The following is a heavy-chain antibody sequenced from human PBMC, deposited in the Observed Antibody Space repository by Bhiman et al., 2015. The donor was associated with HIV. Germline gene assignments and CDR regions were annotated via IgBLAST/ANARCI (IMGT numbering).Heavy chain of an antibody. Sequence: VQLVESGGGVVQPGRSLRLSCAASGFSFSSNYMSWVRQAPGKGLEWVSVIYSGGSTYYADSVKGRFTISRDNSKNTLYLQMNSLRAEDTAVYYCARDLAAAGRDYWGQGTLVTVSS. V-gene: IGHV3-66*01. CDR3: ARDLAAAGRDY. CDR1: GFSFSSNY. D-gene: IGHD6-13*01. CDR2: IYSGGST. J-gene: IGHJ4*02.